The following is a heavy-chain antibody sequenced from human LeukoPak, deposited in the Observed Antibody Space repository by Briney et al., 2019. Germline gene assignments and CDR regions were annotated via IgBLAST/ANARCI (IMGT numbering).Heavy chain of an antibody. CDR2: IYYSGST. J-gene: IGHJ6*02. Sequence: SETLSLTCTVPGGSISSYYWSWIRQPPGKGLECIGYIYYSGSTNYNPSLKSRVTISVDTSKNQFPLKLSSVAAADTAVYYCARCDYYYYGMDVWGQGTTVTVSS. V-gene: IGHV4-59*01. CDR3: ARCDYYYYGMDV. CDR1: GGSISSYY.